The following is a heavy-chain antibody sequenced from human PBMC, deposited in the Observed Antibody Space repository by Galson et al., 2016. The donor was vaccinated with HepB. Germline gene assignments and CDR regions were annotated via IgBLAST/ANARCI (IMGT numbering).Heavy chain of an antibody. V-gene: IGHV2-26*01. CDR3: ARIRSGRGVLIPSLYYFDY. Sequence: PALVKPTQTLTLTCTVSGFSLSNATMGVSWIRQPPGKALERLAHIFSDDEKSYSTSLKSRLTISEDTSKSQVVLTMTNMDPVDTATYYCARIRSGRGVLIPSLYYFDYWGQGTLVTVSS. CDR2: IFSDDEK. CDR1: GFSLSNATMG. J-gene: IGHJ4*02. D-gene: IGHD3-10*01.